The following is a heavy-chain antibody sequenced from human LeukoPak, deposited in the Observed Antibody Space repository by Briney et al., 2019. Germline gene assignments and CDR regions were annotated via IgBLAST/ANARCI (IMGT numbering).Heavy chain of an antibody. J-gene: IGHJ4*02. V-gene: IGHV4-31*03. CDR2: IYYSGST. CDR1: GGSISSGGYY. D-gene: IGHD1-7*01. Sequence: SETLSLTCTVSGGSISSGGYYWSWIREHPGKGLEWIGYIYYSGSTYYNPSLKSRVTISVDTSKNQFSLKLSSVTAADTAVYYCARDFRAIAKPGITGTKYYFDYWGQGTLVTVSS. CDR3: ARDFRAIAKPGITGTKYYFDY.